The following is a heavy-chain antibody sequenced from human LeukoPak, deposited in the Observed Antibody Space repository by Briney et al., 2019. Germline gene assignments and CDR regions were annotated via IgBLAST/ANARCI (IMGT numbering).Heavy chain of an antibody. CDR2: ISATGDNT. D-gene: IGHD5-18*01. CDR3: AKVSGRIQIWPQPFGDGMDV. V-gene: IGHV3-23*01. CDR1: RFSFNSYV. Sequence: GGSLRLSCAASRFSFNSYVMSWVRQAPGKGLECVSGISATGDNTYYADFVKGRFTISRDNSKNTLYLQMNSLRVEDTAVYYCAKVSGRIQIWPQPFGDGMDVWGQGTTVTVSS. J-gene: IGHJ6*02.